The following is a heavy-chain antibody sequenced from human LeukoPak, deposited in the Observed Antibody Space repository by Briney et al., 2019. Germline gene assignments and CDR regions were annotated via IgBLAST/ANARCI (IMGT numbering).Heavy chain of an antibody. D-gene: IGHD6-13*01. Sequence: PSETLSLTCAVSGGSISSGGYSWSWLRQPPGKGLEWIVYNYHSGSTYYNPSLKSRVTISVDRSKNQFSLKLSSVTAADTAVYYCARGTAAAGFDWFDPWGQGTLVTVSS. V-gene: IGHV4-30-2*01. CDR1: GGSISSGGYS. CDR2: NYHSGST. CDR3: ARGTAAAGFDWFDP. J-gene: IGHJ5*02.